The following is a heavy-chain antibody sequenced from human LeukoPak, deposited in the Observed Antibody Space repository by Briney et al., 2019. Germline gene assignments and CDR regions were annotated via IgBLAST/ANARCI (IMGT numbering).Heavy chain of an antibody. J-gene: IGHJ3*02. Sequence: GGSLRLSCAASGFTFSSYAMHWVRQAPGKGLEWVAVISYDGSDKYYADSVKGRFTISRDNSKNTLYLQMNSLRAEDTAVYYCARGDIQLWSPLDIWGQGTMVTVSS. V-gene: IGHV3-30-3*01. CDR1: GFTFSSYA. CDR3: ARGDIQLWSPLDI. CDR2: ISYDGSDK. D-gene: IGHD5-18*01.